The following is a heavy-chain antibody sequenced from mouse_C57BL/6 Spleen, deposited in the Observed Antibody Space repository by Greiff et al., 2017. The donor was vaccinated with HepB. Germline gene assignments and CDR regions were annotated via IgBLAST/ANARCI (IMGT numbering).Heavy chain of an antibody. CDR3: ARGDYYGSSYFDC. J-gene: IGHJ2*01. CDR2: INPNNGGT. V-gene: IGHV1-26*01. Sequence: EVQLQQSGPELVKPGASVKISCKASGYTFTDYYMNWVKQSHGKSLEWIGDINPNNGGTSYNQKFKGKATLTVDKSSSTAYMELRSLTSEDSAFYYCARGDYYGSSYFDCWGQGTTLTVSS. CDR1: GYTFTDYY. D-gene: IGHD1-1*01.